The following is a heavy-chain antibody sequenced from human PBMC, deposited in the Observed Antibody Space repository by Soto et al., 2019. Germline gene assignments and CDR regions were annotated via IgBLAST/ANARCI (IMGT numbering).Heavy chain of an antibody. V-gene: IGHV3-49*05. J-gene: IGHJ4*02. CDR3: TRIYGSGTYLPDF. CDR2: IRSRAYGGAA. Sequence: EVQMVESGGGLEKPGRSLRLSCKGSGYSFDGYGVSWFRRAPGNGLEWVGFIRSRAYGGAADYAASVMGRFTISRDDPRSIAYLQMNSLKVEDTAVYYCTRIYGSGTYLPDFWGQGTLVTVSS. D-gene: IGHD3-10*01. CDR1: GYSFDGYG.